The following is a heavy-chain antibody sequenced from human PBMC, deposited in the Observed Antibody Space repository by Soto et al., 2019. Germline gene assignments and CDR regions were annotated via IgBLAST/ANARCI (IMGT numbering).Heavy chain of an antibody. Sequence: QVQLVESGGGVVQPRRSLTLSCVVSGVTFRTYGIHWVRQAPGKGLEWVAVISYDGDYKSYADSVKGRFSISRDNSKNTVYLQLTSQGAEDTALYYCAKSDRGVFGVVMSPALDPLDVWGQGTMVAVSS. V-gene: IGHV3-30*18. J-gene: IGHJ3*01. CDR3: AKSDRGVFGVVMSPALDPLDV. D-gene: IGHD3-3*01. CDR1: GVTFRTYG. CDR2: ISYDGDYK.